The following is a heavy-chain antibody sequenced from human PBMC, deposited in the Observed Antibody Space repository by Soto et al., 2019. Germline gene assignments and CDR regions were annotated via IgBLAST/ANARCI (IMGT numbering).Heavy chain of an antibody. J-gene: IGHJ4*02. Sequence: PGGSLRLSCAVSGFTVSSNYMSWVRQAPGKGLEWVSVIYSGGSTYYADSVKGRFTISRDNSKNTLYLQMNSLRAEDTAVYYCASRKLRTTSLGPVLDYWGQGTLDTVSS. CDR2: IYSGGST. D-gene: IGHD1-1*01. V-gene: IGHV3-66*01. CDR1: GFTVSSNY. CDR3: ASRKLRTTSLGPVLDY.